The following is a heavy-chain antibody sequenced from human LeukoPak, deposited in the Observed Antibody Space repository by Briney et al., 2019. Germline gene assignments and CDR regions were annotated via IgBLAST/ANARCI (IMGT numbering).Heavy chain of an antibody. Sequence: GGSLRLSCAASGFTVSSNYMTWVRQAPGKGLEWVSVIYSGGGTYYADSVKGRFTISRDNAKNSLYLQMSSLRAEDTAVYYCARDSSASSMVRGVLGYWGQGTLVTVSS. CDR2: IYSGGGT. V-gene: IGHV3-53*01. D-gene: IGHD3-10*01. J-gene: IGHJ4*02. CDR1: GFTVSSNY. CDR3: ARDSSASSMVRGVLGY.